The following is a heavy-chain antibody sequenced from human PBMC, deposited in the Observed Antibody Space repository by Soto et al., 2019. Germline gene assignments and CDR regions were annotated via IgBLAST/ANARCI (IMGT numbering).Heavy chain of an antibody. CDR1: GITFSAYA. CDR2: IWYDGSKT. V-gene: IGHV3-33*01. CDR3: GRDGERGSNPEDGYHFSGMDG. D-gene: IGHD3-3*01. J-gene: IGHJ6*02. Sequence: QEQLVESGGGVVQPGRSLRLSCVASGITFSAYAMHWVRQAPGKGLEWVAVIWYDGSKTYYADSVKGRFTISRDNSRSTMYLQLDSLSAEDTAMYFCGRDGERGSNPEDGYHFSGMDGWGQGTTVTVSS.